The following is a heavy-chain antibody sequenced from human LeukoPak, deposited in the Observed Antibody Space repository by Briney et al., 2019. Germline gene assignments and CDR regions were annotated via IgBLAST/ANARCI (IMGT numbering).Heavy chain of an antibody. CDR3: ARGGIAARASFDY. D-gene: IGHD6-6*01. Sequence: PSETLSLTCTVSGGSISSYYWRWIRQHPGKGLEWIGYIYYSGSTYYNPSLKSRVTISVDTSKNQFSLKLSSVTAADTAVYYCARGGIAARASFDYWGQGTLVTVSS. CDR2: IYYSGST. J-gene: IGHJ4*02. CDR1: GGSISSYY. V-gene: IGHV4-59*06.